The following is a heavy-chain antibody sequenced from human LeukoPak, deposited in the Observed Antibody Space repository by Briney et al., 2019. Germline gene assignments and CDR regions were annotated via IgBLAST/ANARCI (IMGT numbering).Heavy chain of an antibody. J-gene: IGHJ1*01. CDR3: AREAQYCSGGRCYGGYFQH. D-gene: IGHD2-15*01. CDR2: INHSEAT. CDR1: GGSFSGYY. Sequence: SETLSLTCAVYGGSFSGYYWSWLRQPPGKGLEWIGEINHSEATDYNPSFKSRATILVDTSKNQFSLKLSFVTAADTAVYYCAREAQYCSGGRCYGGYFQHWGQGTLVTVSS. V-gene: IGHV4-34*01.